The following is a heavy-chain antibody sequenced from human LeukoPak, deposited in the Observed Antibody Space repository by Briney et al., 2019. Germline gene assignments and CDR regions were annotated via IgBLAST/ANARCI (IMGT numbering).Heavy chain of an antibody. CDR2: IRSKANSYAT. CDR1: GLTFSGSA. CDR3: TRLARSITMVRGVILIYYYYYGMDV. Sequence: GGSLKLSCAASGLTFSGSAMHWVRQASGKGLEWVGRIRSKANSYATAYAASVKGRFTISRDDSKNTAYLQMNSLKTEDTAVYYCTRLARSITMVRGVILIYYYYYGMDVWGKGTTVTVSS. D-gene: IGHD3-10*01. V-gene: IGHV3-73*01. J-gene: IGHJ6*04.